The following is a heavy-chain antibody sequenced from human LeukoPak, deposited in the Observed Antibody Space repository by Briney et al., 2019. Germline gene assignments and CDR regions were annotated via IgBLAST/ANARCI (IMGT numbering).Heavy chain of an antibody. Sequence: GASVKVSCKASGGTFSSYAISWVRQAPGQGLEWMGGIIPIFGTANYAQKFQGRVTITADESTSTAYMELSSLRSEDTAVYYCARGGFGYSNSFDYWGQGTLVTVSS. CDR3: ARGGFGYSNSFDY. J-gene: IGHJ4*02. CDR2: IIPIFGTA. D-gene: IGHD4-11*01. CDR1: GGTFSSYA. V-gene: IGHV1-69*13.